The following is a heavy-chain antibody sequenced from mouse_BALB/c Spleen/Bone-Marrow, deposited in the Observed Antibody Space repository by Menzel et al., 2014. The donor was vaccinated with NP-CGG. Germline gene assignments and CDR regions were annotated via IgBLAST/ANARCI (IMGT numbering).Heavy chain of an antibody. CDR1: GYTFTNYW. D-gene: IGHD1-1*01. CDR2: INPSTGYT. Sequence: VQLQQSGAELAKPGASVKISCKASGYTFTNYWMHWVKQRPGQGLEWIGYINPSTGYTEYNQKFKDKATLTADKSSSTAYMQPSSLTSEDSSVFYCTRRAYGGSYGFAYWGQGTLVTVSA. J-gene: IGHJ3*01. CDR3: TRRAYGGSYGFAY. V-gene: IGHV1-7*01.